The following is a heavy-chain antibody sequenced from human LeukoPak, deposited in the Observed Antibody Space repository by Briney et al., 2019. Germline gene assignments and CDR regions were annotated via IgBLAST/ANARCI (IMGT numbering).Heavy chain of an antibody. CDR1: GFTFDDYA. V-gene: IGHV3-9*03. CDR3: AKSYCSGGSCYSSDNYFDY. D-gene: IGHD2-15*01. CDR2: ISWNSGSI. J-gene: IGHJ4*02. Sequence: GGSLRLSCAASGFTFDDYAMHWVRQAPGKGLEWVSGISWNSGSIGYADSVRGRFTISRDNAKNSLYLQMNSLRAEDMALYYCAKSYCSGGSCYSSDNYFDYGGQGTLVTVSA.